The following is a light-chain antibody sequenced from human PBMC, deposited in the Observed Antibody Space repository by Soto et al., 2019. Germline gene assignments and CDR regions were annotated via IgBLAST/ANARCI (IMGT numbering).Light chain of an antibody. CDR1: SSEIGTYNR. Sequence: QSVLTQPPSVSGSPGQSVAISCTGTSSEIGTYNRVSWYQQPPGTAPKLMIYDVTNRPSGVPDRFSGSKSGNTASLTISWLQAEDEADYYCSSFTSSNTYVFGTGTKVTVL. CDR2: DVT. CDR3: SSFTSSNTYV. V-gene: IGLV2-18*02. J-gene: IGLJ1*01.